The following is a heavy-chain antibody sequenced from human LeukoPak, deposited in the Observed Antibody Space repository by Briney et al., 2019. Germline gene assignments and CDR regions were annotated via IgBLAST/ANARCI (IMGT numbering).Heavy chain of an antibody. CDR2: IYSGGAI. J-gene: IGHJ4*02. CDR1: GVAVGSNY. V-gene: IGHV3-53*05. CDR3: ASHSSRHYYDSSGYSVIDY. Sequence: GGSLRLSCVASGVAVGSNYMSWVRQAPGKGLEWVSLIYSGGAIRYADSVKGRFTIFRDNSKNTLYLQMNSLRAEDTAVYYCASHSSRHYYDSSGYSVIDYWGQGTLVTVSS. D-gene: IGHD3-22*01.